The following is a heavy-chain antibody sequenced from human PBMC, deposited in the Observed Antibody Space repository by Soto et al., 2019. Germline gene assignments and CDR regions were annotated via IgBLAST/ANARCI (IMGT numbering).Heavy chain of an antibody. CDR1: GFTFSSYA. CDR3: AKADMVRGVIPLTANYFDY. Sequence: VGSLRLSCAASGFTFSSYAMSWVRQAPGKGLEWVSAISGSGGSTYYADSVKGRFTISRDNSKNTLYLQMNSLRAEDTAVYYCAKADMVRGVIPLTANYFDYWGQGTLVTVSS. J-gene: IGHJ4*02. V-gene: IGHV3-23*01. CDR2: ISGSGGST. D-gene: IGHD3-10*01.